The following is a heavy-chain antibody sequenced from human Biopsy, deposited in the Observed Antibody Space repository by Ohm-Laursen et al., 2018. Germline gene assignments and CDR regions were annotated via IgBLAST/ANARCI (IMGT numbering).Heavy chain of an antibody. D-gene: IGHD3-9*01. J-gene: IGHJ1*01. CDR1: GYTFTGYF. CDR2: INTNKGTT. V-gene: IGHV1-2*04. Sequence: EASVKVSCKTSGYTFTGYFLHWVRRVPAQRVLRRGGINTNKGTTKIAENFQGSVPLPRDTSITTAYLDLTRLTSDDTAVYFCAKGQDLTAGAEYFQYWGQGALITVSS. CDR3: AKGQDLTAGAEYFQY.